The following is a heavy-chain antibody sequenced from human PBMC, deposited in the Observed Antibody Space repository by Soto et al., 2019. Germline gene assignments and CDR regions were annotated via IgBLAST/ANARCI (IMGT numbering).Heavy chain of an antibody. CDR3: ARRYSSGFDY. J-gene: IGHJ4*02. CDR1: GGSISSYY. CDR2: IYYSGST. Sequence: QVQPQESGPGLVKPSETLSLTCTVSGGSISSYYWSWIRQPPGKGLEWIGYIYYSGSTNYNPSLKSRVTISVDTSKNQFSLKLSSVTAADTAVYYCARRYSSGFDYWGQGTLVTVSS. V-gene: IGHV4-59*01. D-gene: IGHD6-19*01.